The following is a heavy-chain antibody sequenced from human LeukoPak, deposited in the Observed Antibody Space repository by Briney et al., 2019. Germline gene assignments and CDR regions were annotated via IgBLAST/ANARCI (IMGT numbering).Heavy chain of an antibody. Sequence: SETLSLTCTVSGGSIRSDGFYWSWIRQHPGKGLEWIGYIYYSGSTYYNPSLKSRVTISVDTSKNQFSLKLSSVTAADTAVYYCARVIAVAGQPFDYWGQGTLVTVSS. J-gene: IGHJ4*02. CDR1: GGSIRSDGFY. CDR2: IYYSGST. D-gene: IGHD6-19*01. V-gene: IGHV4-31*03. CDR3: ARVIAVAGQPFDY.